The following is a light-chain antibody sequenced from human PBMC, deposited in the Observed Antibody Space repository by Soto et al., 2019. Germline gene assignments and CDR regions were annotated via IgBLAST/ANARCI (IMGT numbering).Light chain of an antibody. J-gene: IGLJ2*01. CDR2: EVS. Sequence: QSVLTQPPSASGSPGQSVIISCTGTSSDVGGYNYVSWYQQHPGKAPKLMIYEVSKRPSGVPDRFSGSKSGNTASLTVSGLQTEDEADYYCSSYAGSNNFVVFGGGTKLIVL. V-gene: IGLV2-8*01. CDR3: SSYAGSNNFVV. CDR1: SSDVGGYNY.